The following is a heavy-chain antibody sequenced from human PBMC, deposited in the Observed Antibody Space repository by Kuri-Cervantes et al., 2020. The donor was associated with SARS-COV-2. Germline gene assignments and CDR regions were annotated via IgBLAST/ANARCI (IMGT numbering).Heavy chain of an antibody. CDR3: ARIAVAAPGVPDY. CDR2: ISAYSGNT. D-gene: IGHD6-19*01. CDR1: GYTFTSYA. J-gene: IGHJ4*02. Sequence: ASVKVSCKASGYTFTSYAMNWVRQAPGQGLEWMGWISAYSGNTNYAQKLQGRVTMTRNTSISAAYMELSSLRSEDTAVYYCARIAVAAPGVPDYWGQGTLVTVSS. V-gene: IGHV1-8*02.